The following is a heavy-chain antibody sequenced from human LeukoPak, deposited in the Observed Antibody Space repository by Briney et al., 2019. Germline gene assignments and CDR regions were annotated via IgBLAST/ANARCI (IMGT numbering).Heavy chain of an antibody. CDR3: AKVYSSSSRDSFDV. Sequence: SETLSLTCAVYGAPFSGYYWSWIRQTPGKGLEWIGEINHSGSISYNPSLESRITISVDTCKSQFSLELRSVNAADTAVYYCAKVYSSSSRDSFDVWGQGTMVTVSS. D-gene: IGHD6-6*01. V-gene: IGHV4-34*01. J-gene: IGHJ3*01. CDR1: GAPFSGYY. CDR2: INHSGSI.